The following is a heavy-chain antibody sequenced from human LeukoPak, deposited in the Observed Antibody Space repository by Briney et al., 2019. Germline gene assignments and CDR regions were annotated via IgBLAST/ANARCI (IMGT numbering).Heavy chain of an antibody. CDR1: GFTFSSYA. CDR2: IRYDGSNK. D-gene: IGHD2-2*01. Sequence: GGSLRLSCAASGFTFSSYAMHWVRQAPGKGLEWVAFIRYDGSNKYYADSVKGRFTISRDNSKNTLYLQINSLRAEDTAVYYCAKDFMGRGGVQAARAFDIWGQGTMVTVSS. CDR3: AKDFMGRGGVQAARAFDI. J-gene: IGHJ3*02. V-gene: IGHV3-30*02.